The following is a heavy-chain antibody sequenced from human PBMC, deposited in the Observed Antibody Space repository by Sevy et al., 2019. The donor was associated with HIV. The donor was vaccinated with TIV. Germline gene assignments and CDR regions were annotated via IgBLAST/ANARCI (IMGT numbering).Heavy chain of an antibody. CDR3: AGVGRFLEWLGPRNSYYYGMDV. D-gene: IGHD3-3*01. V-gene: IGHV4-59*01. CDR2: IYYSGST. Sequence: SETLSLTCTVSGGSISSYYWSWIRQPPGKGLEWIGYIYYSGSTNYNPSLKSRVTISVDTSKNQFSLKLGSVTAADTAVYYCAGVGRFLEWLGPRNSYYYGMDVWGQGTTVTVSS. CDR1: GGSISSYY. J-gene: IGHJ6*02.